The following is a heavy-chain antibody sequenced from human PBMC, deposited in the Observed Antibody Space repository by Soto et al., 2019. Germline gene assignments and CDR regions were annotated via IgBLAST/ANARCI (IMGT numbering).Heavy chain of an antibody. D-gene: IGHD3-16*02. V-gene: IGHV1-69*06. Sequence: QVQLVQSGAEVKKPGSSVKVSCKASGGTFSSYAISWVRQAPGQGLGWMGGIIPIFGTANYAQKFQGRVTITADKSTSTAYMELSSLRSEDTAVYYCARSGRLRLGELSAPFAYWGQGTLVTVSS. CDR1: GGTFSSYA. CDR3: ARSGRLRLGELSAPFAY. J-gene: IGHJ4*02. CDR2: IIPIFGTA.